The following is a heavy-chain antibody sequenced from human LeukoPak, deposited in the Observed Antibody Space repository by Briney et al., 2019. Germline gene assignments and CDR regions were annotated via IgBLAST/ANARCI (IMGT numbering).Heavy chain of an antibody. CDR1: GYSISSGYY. D-gene: IGHD2-8*01. Sequence: SETLSLTCAVSGYSISSGYYWGWIRQPPGKGLEWIGSIYHSGSTYYNPSLKSRVTISVDTSKNQFSLKLSSVIAADTAVYYCARVSMENYFDYWGQGTLVTVSS. V-gene: IGHV4-38-2*01. CDR2: IYHSGST. J-gene: IGHJ4*02. CDR3: ARVSMENYFDY.